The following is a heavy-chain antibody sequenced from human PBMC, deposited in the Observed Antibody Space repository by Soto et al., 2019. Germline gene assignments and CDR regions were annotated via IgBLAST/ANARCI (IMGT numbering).Heavy chain of an antibody. CDR3: AKDKLDRVPSYWFDS. CDR2: INPSGGRT. CDR1: GYTFTDHY. Sequence: QVEVVQSGAAVKKPGASVKISCKASGYTFTDHYIHWVRQAPGQGLEWVGMINPSGGRTGYAEKFEGRLTLTSDTSATTVYLELSSLTSDDTALDTCAKDKLDRVPSYWFDSWGQGTQVTVSS. J-gene: IGHJ5*01. D-gene: IGHD1-1*01. V-gene: IGHV1-46*01.